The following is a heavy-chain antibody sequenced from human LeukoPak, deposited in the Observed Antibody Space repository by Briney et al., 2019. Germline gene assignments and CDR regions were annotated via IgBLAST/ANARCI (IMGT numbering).Heavy chain of an antibody. CDR3: ARAGYSYGGDYFDH. CDR2: INPSGGST. J-gene: IGHJ4*02. V-gene: IGHV1-46*01. D-gene: IGHD5-18*01. Sequence: ASVKVSCKASGYTFTSYGISWVRQAPGQGLEWMGIINPSGGSTSYAQKFQGRVTMTKDTSTSTVYMELSSLRSEDTAVYYCARAGYSYGGDYFDHWGQGTLVTVSS. CDR1: GYTFTSYG.